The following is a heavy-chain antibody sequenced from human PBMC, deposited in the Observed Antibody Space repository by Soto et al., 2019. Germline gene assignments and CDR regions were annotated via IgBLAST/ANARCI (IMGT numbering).Heavy chain of an antibody. CDR2: IDWDDDK. Sequence: SGPTLVNPTQTLTLTCTFSGFSLSTSGMCVSWIRQPPGKALEWLALIDWDDDKYYSTSLKTRPTISKDTSKNQVVLTMTNMDPVDTATYYCARSRITMVRGARGTVFDPWGQGTLVTVSS. CDR1: GFSLSTSGMC. V-gene: IGHV2-70*01. J-gene: IGHJ5*02. CDR3: ARSRITMVRGARGTVFDP. D-gene: IGHD3-10*01.